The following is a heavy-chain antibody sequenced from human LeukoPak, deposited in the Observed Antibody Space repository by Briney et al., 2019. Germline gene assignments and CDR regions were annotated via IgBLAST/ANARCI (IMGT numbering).Heavy chain of an antibody. D-gene: IGHD6-19*01. CDR1: ESTFSSYE. J-gene: IGHJ4*02. CDR2: ISSSGSTE. V-gene: IGHV3-48*03. Sequence: GGSLRLSCAASESTFSSYEMNWASHPPGKGLEWVSSISSSGSTEYYADSVKGRFTISRDNAKNSLYLQMNSLRVEDTAVYYCARGPHPYTSGCYHFDYWGQGTLVTVSS. CDR3: ARGPHPYTSGCYHFDY.